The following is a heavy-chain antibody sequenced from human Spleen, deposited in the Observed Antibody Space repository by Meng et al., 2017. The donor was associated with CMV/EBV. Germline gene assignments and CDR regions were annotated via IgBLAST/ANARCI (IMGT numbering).Heavy chain of an antibody. CDR2: IWFDGSNQ. V-gene: IGHV3-33*01. Sequence: GESLKISCAASGFTFSSYGMHWVRQAPGKGLEWVAVIWFDGSNQNYGDSAKGRFTISRDNSKNTLYLQMNSLRAEDTAVYYCARTARKIQLWLEDYYYYGMDVWGQGTTVTVSS. CDR3: ARTARKIQLWLEDYYYYGMDV. D-gene: IGHD5-18*01. CDR1: GFTFSSYG. J-gene: IGHJ6*02.